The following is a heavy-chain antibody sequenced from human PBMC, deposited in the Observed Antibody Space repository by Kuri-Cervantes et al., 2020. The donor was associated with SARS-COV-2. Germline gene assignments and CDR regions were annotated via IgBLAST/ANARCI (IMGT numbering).Heavy chain of an antibody. CDR3: VSGAARDY. D-gene: IGHD6-6*01. CDR1: GFIFSDYY. V-gene: IGHV3-11*01. Sequence: GGSLRLSCAASGFIFSDYYMTWIRQAPGKGLEWVSNIGPTATTKYYADSVKGRFTISRDNAKNSLYLQMNSLRAEDMALYYCVSGAARDYWGQGTLVTVSS. CDR2: IGPTATTK. J-gene: IGHJ4*02.